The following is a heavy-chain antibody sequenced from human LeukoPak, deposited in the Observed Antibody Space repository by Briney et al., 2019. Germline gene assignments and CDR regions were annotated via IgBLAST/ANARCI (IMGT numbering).Heavy chain of an antibody. J-gene: IGHJ4*02. Sequence: GGSLRLSCAASGYTFSDYYMSWIRQAPGKGLEWVSAISGSGGSTYYADSVKGRFTISRDNSKNTLYLRMNSLRAEDTAVYYCAKLPDSGSYYRGPYYFDYWGQGTLVTVSS. CDR2: ISGSGGST. CDR3: AKLPDSGSYYRGPYYFDY. D-gene: IGHD3-10*01. CDR1: GYTFSDYY. V-gene: IGHV3-23*01.